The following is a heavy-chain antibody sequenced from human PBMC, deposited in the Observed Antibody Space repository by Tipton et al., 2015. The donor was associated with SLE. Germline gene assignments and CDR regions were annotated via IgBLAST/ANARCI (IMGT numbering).Heavy chain of an antibody. J-gene: IGHJ3*02. CDR2: IYYSGST. V-gene: IGHV4-59*08. CDR3: ARHDGQWDAFDI. Sequence: TLSLTCTVSGGSISSYYWSWIRQPPGKGLEWIGYIYYSGSTNYNPSHKSRVTILVDTSKNQFSLKLSSVTAADTAVYYCARHDGQWDAFDIWGQGTMVTVSS. CDR1: GGSISSYY. D-gene: IGHD6-19*01.